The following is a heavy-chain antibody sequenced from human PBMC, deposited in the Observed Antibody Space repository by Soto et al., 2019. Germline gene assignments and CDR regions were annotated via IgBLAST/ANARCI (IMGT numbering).Heavy chain of an antibody. CDR1: GYTFTGYY. V-gene: IGHV1-2*04. D-gene: IGHD3-10*01. CDR3: AKDSGLPRFGTLIHALDL. J-gene: IGHJ3*01. Sequence: ASVKVSCKASGYTFTGYYMHWVRQAPGQGLEWMGWINPNSGGTHYAQKFQGWVTMTRDTSISNTLYLQLNSLRDDDAAMYYCAKDSGLPRFGTLIHALDLWGQGTMVTVSS. CDR2: INPNSGGT.